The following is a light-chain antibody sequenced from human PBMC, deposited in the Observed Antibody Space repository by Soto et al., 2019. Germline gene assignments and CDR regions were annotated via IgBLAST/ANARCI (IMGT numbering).Light chain of an antibody. Sequence: EIVLTQSPATLSLSPGERATLSCRASQSVSSYLAWYQQKPGQAPRLLIYDASNRATGIPARFSGSGSGTDFTPTISSLEPEAFAVYYCQQRSNWPRRTFGQGTKLESK. CDR1: QSVSSY. CDR2: DAS. CDR3: QQRSNWPRRT. J-gene: IGKJ2*02. V-gene: IGKV3-11*01.